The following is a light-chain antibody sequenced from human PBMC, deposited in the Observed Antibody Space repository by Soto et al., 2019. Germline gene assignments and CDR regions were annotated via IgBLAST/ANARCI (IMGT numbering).Light chain of an antibody. CDR1: QSVSNNY. V-gene: IGKV3-20*01. J-gene: IGKJ1*01. CDR3: QQYFEWPPMT. CDR2: GTS. Sequence: EIVLTQSPGTLSLSPGERATLSCRASQSVSNNYLAWYQQKPGQAPRLLIYGTSTRATGIPDRFRGSGSGTEFTLTISSLRSEDSGIYYCQQYFEWPPMTFGQGTKVDIK.